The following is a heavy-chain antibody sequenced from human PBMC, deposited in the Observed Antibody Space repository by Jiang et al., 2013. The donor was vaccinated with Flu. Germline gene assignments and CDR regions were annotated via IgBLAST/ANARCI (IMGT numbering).Heavy chain of an antibody. V-gene: IGHV1-2*02. CDR2: INPNSGGT. D-gene: IGHD2-2*01. Sequence: SGAEVKKPGASVKVSCKASGYTFTGYYMHWVRQAPGQGLEWMGWINPNSGGTNYAQKFQGRVTMTRDTSISTAYMELSRLRSDDTAVYYCTYCSSTSCHTGYSSDADAFDIWGQGTMVTVSS. J-gene: IGHJ3*02. CDR1: GYTFTGYY. CDR3: TYCSSTSCHTGYSSDADAFDI.